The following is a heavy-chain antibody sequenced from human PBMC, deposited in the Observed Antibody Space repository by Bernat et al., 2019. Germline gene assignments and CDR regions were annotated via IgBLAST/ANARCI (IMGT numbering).Heavy chain of an antibody. V-gene: IGHV4-34*01. Sequence: QVQLQQWGAGLLKPSETLSLTCAVYGGSFSGYYWSWIRQPPGKGLEWIGEINHSGSTNYNPSLKSRVTISVDTSKNQSSLKLSSVTAADTAVYYCAGGSRSGSYFRTNRGHFDYWGQGTLVTVSS. D-gene: IGHD3-10*01. J-gene: IGHJ4*02. CDR3: AGGSRSGSYFRTNRGHFDY. CDR1: GGSFSGYY. CDR2: INHSGST.